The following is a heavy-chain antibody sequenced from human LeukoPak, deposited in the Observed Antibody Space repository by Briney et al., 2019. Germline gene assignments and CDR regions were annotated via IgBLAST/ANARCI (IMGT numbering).Heavy chain of an antibody. D-gene: IGHD3-3*01. CDR2: ISYSGST. V-gene: IGHV4-30-4*08. CDR3: ARGVYNFWSGYPQNWFVP. J-gene: IGHJ5*02. CDR1: GTSISSGDYY. Sequence: SETLSLTCTVSGTSISSGDYYWGWIRQPPGKGLEWIGYISYSGSTYYNPSRKGRLTIAIDNSKNQFSLKLSSVTTADTAVYYCARGVYNFWSGYPQNWFVPWGQGILVTVS.